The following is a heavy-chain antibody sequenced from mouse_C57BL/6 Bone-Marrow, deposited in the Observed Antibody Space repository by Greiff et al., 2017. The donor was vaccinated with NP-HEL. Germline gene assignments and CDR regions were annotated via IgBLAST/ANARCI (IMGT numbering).Heavy chain of an antibody. CDR1: GFTFSSYG. Sequence: EVHLVESGGDLVKPGGSLKLSCAASGFTFSSYGMSWVRQTPDKRLEWVATISSGGSYTYYPDSVKGRFTISRDNAKNTLYLQMSSLKSEDTAMYYCARHRGYDYDVWFAYWGQGTLVTVSA. J-gene: IGHJ3*01. CDR3: ARHRGYDYDVWFAY. CDR2: ISSGGSYT. D-gene: IGHD2-4*01. V-gene: IGHV5-6*01.